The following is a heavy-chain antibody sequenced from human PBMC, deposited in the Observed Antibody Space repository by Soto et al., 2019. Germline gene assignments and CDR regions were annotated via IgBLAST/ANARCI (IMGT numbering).Heavy chain of an antibody. V-gene: IGHV1-69*02. CDR1: GGTFSSYT. CDR3: ARVKNYYYYYMDG. J-gene: IGHJ6*03. CDR2: IIPILGIA. Sequence: GASVKVSCKASGGTFSSYTISWVRQAPGQGLEWMGRIIPILGIANYAQKFQGRVTITADKSTSTAYMELSSLRSEDTAVYYCARVKNYYYYYMDGWGKGTTVTVSS.